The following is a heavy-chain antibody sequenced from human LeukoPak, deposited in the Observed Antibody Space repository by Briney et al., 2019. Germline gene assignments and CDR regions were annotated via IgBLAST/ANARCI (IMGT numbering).Heavy chain of an antibody. D-gene: IGHD4-23*01. Sequence: SETLSLTCTVSGGSISSYYWSWIRQPPGKGLEWIGYIYYSGSTNYNPSLKSRVTISVDTSKSQFSLKLSSVTAADTAVYYCARDRPDYGGNSGYFDYWGQGTLVTVSS. V-gene: IGHV4-59*01. CDR2: IYYSGST. CDR3: ARDRPDYGGNSGYFDY. CDR1: GGSISSYY. J-gene: IGHJ4*02.